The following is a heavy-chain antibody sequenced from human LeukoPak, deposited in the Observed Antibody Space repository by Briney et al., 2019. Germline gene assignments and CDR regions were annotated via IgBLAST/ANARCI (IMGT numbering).Heavy chain of an antibody. CDR1: GDSVTGRNFY. CDR2: ILYSGST. D-gene: IGHD1-1*01. V-gene: IGHV4-39*01. J-gene: IGHJ4*02. CDR3: ARHSSYYKPTTGTFNY. Sequence: SETLSLTCTVSGDSVTGRNFYWGWIRPPPGKGLEWIVSILYSGSTYYYPSLKSRVIISVDTSKNQFSLELSSVTAADTAVYYCARHSSYYKPTTGTFNYWGQGALVTVTS.